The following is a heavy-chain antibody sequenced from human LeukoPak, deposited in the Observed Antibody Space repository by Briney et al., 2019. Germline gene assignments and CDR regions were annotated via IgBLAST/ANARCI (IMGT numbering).Heavy chain of an antibody. V-gene: IGHV3-21*01. CDR2: ISSSSSYI. D-gene: IGHD3-22*01. J-gene: IGHJ6*02. CDR1: GFTFASCA. CDR3: ARDAPDSSGYNYYYYYYGMDV. Sequence: GGSLRLSCAASGFTFASCAMSWVRQAPGKGLEWVSSISSSSSYIYYADSVKGRFTISRDNAKNSLYLQMNSLRAEDTAVYYCARDAPDSSGYNYYYYYYGMDVWGQGTTVTVSS.